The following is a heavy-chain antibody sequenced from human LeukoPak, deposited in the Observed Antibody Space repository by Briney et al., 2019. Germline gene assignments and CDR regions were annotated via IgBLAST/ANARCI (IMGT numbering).Heavy chain of an antibody. D-gene: IGHD3-22*01. Sequence: SETLSLTCAVYGGSFSGYYWSWIRQPPGQGLEWIGEINHSGSTNYNPSLKSRVTISVDTSKNQFSLKLSSVTAEDTAVYYCAKGPDSRGYGYYYGMVVWGQGTTVTVSS. V-gene: IGHV4-34*01. CDR2: INHSGST. J-gene: IGHJ6*02. CDR3: AKGPDSRGYGYYYGMVV. CDR1: GGSFSGYY.